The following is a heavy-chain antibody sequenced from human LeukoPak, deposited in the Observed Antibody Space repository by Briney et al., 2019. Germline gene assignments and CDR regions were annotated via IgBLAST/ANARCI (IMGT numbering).Heavy chain of an antibody. CDR1: GFTFSTYW. J-gene: IGHJ3*02. V-gene: IGHV3-7*01. Sequence: GGSLRLSCAASGFTFSTYWMSWVRQAPGKGLEWVANIQQDGNEKYYVDSVKGRFTISRDNAKNSLYLQMNSLRVEDTSVYYCARVLRSISAFDIWGQGTMVTVSS. CDR2: IQQDGNEK. CDR3: ARVLRSISAFDI. D-gene: IGHD2-21*01.